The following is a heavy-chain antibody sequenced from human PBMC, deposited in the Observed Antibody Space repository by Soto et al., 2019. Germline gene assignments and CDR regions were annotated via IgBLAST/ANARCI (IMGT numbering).Heavy chain of an antibody. Sequence: EVHLLESGGGLVQPGGSLRLSCAASGFTFSNYAMTWVRQAPGKGLEWVSVISGTGGGTNNADSAKGRFTTSRDNSKKTLYLQTNSLRAEDTAVYYCAKRAFYGSGIPNYYGMDVWGQGTAVTVSS. CDR3: AKRAFYGSGIPNYYGMDV. CDR2: ISGTGGGT. D-gene: IGHD3-10*01. J-gene: IGHJ6*02. V-gene: IGHV3-23*01. CDR1: GFTFSNYA.